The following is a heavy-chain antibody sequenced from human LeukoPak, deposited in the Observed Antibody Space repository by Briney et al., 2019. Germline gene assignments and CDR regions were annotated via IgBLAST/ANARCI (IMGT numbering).Heavy chain of an antibody. CDR3: ARAAEMAPNWFDP. J-gene: IGHJ5*02. Sequence: ASVKVPCKASGYTFTGYYMHWVRQAPGQGLDWMGWINPNSGGTNYAQKFQGRVTMTRDTSINTAYMEMGRLRSDDTAVYYCARAAEMAPNWFDPWGQGTLVTVSS. V-gene: IGHV1-2*02. D-gene: IGHD5-24*01. CDR2: INPNSGGT. CDR1: GYTFTGYY.